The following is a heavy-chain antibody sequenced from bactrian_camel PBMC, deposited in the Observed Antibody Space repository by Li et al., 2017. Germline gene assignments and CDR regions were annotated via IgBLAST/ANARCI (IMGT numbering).Heavy chain of an antibody. V-gene: IGHV3S53*01. CDR2: IDTDGIT. CDR3: AAGDIYVDQPRL. Sequence: HVQLVESGGDSVQAGGSLRLSCAASGYSPYCMAWFRQAPGKEREGVAGIDTDGITSYADSVKGRFTISQDTAKNTVYLQMSSLKPEDTAVYYCAAGDIYVDQPRLRGQGTQVTVS. CDR1: GYSPYC. J-gene: IGHJ4*01. D-gene: IGHD3*01.